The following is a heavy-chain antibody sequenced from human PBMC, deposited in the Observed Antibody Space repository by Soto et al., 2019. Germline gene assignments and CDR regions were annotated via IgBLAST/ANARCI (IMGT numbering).Heavy chain of an antibody. V-gene: IGHV3-30*03. Sequence: QVQLVESGGGVVQPGKSLRLSCAASGFAFDTYGMHWVRQPPGTGLEWVAVTSSDGRIINYADSVKGRXXXXXXXXXXXXXXXXXXXXXXXXXXXYCXXKNPGRVWELPDYWGQGTQVTVXS. D-gene: IGHD1-26*01. CDR3: XXKNPGRVWELPDY. CDR2: TSSDGRII. CDR1: GFAFDTYG. J-gene: IGHJ4*02.